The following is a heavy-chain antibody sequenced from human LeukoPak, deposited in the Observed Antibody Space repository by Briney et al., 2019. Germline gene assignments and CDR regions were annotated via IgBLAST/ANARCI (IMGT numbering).Heavy chain of an antibody. D-gene: IGHD4-17*01. V-gene: IGHV4-59*10. Sequence: PSETLSLTCAVYGGSFSGYCWSWIRQPAGKGLEWIGRIYTSGSTNYNPSLKSRVTMSVDTSKNQFSLKLSSVTAADTAVYYCARGGFYGDYYYYYMDVWGKGTTVTISS. CDR2: IYTSGST. J-gene: IGHJ6*03. CDR3: ARGGFYGDYYYYYMDV. CDR1: GGSFSGYC.